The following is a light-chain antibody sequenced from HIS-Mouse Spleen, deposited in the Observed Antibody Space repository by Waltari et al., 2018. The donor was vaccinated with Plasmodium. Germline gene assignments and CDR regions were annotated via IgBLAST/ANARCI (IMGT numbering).Light chain of an antibody. J-gene: IGLJ1*01. CDR3: CSYAGSYTYV. CDR1: SSDVGGYNY. V-gene: IGLV2-11*01. Sequence: QSALTQPRSVSGSPGQSVTISCTGHSSDVGGYNYVSWYHQHPGKAPKLMSYDFSKRPSGVPDRFSGSKSGNTASLTISGLQAEDEADYYCCSYAGSYTYVFGTGTKVTVL. CDR2: DFS.